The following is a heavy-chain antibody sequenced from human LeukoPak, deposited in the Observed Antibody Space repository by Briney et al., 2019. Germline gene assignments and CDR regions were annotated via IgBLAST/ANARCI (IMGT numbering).Heavy chain of an antibody. CDR1: GGSISSSSYY. V-gene: IGHV4-39*01. D-gene: IGHD3-22*01. Sequence: SETLSLTCTVSGGSISSSSYYWGWIRQPPGKGLEWIGSIYYSGSTYYNPSLKSRVTISVDTSKNQFSLKLSSVTAADTAVYYCARRTNVGDSSGYYYYDYFDYWGQGTLVTASS. CDR2: IYYSGST. CDR3: ARRTNVGDSSGYYYYDYFDY. J-gene: IGHJ4*02.